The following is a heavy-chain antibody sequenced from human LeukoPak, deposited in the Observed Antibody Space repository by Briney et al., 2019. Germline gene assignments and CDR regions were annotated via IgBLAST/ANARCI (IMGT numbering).Heavy chain of an antibody. CDR1: GFTFDDYA. J-gene: IGHJ4*02. V-gene: IGHV3-9*01. CDR2: ISWNSGSI. CDR3: AKGFGDCSGGSCYSTGPSYYFDY. D-gene: IGHD2-15*01. Sequence: GGSLRLSCAASGFTFDDYAMHWVRQAPGKGLEWVSGISWNSGSIGYADSVKGRFTISRDNAKNSLYLQMNSLRAEDTALYYCAKGFGDCSGGSCYSTGPSYYFDYWGQGTLVTVSS.